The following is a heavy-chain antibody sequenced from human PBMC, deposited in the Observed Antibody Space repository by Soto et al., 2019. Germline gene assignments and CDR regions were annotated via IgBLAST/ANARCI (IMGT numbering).Heavy chain of an antibody. CDR3: ARDLGGWPDY. CDR2: INAGNGNT. CDR1: GYTFTSYA. V-gene: IGHV1-3*01. J-gene: IGHJ4*02. Sequence: QVQLVQSGAEVKKPGASVKVSCKASGYTFTSYAIHWVRQAPGQRLEWMGWINAGNGNTKYSQKFQDRVTITRDTSASTAYRELSSLRSEDTAGYYCARDLGGWPDYWGQGTLVTVSS. D-gene: IGHD6-19*01.